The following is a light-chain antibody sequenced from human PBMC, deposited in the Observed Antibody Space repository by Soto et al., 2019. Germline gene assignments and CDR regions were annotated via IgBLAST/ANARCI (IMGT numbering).Light chain of an antibody. CDR2: DAS. CDR3: QQYDSSPWT. V-gene: IGKV3-11*01. J-gene: IGKJ1*01. Sequence: EIVLTQSPATLSLSPWERATLSCRASQSVSSYLAWFQQKPGQAPRLLIYDASTRATGIPARFSGSGSGTDFTLTIYRLEPEDFAVYYCQQYDSSPWTFGQGTKVDIK. CDR1: QSVSSY.